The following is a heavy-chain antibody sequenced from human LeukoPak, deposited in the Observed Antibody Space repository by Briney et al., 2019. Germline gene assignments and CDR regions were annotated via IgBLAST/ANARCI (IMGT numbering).Heavy chain of an antibody. Sequence: TLSLTCTVSGGSLSSGSYYWSWIRQPAGKGLEWIGRIYTSGSTYNNPSLKSRITISVDTSKNQFSLKLSSVTAADTAVYYCAAGWLQLPHYFDYWGQGSLVTVSS. CDR3: AAGWLQLPHYFDY. J-gene: IGHJ4*02. CDR2: IYTSGST. V-gene: IGHV4-61*02. D-gene: IGHD5-24*01. CDR1: GGSLSSGSYY.